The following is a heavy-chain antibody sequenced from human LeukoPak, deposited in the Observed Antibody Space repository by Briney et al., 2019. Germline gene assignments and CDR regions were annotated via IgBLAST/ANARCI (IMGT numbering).Heavy chain of an antibody. J-gene: IGHJ6*02. Sequence: TTGGSLRLSCAASGFTFSNAWMSWVRQAPGKGLEWVGRIKSKTDGGTTDYAAPVKGRFTISRDDSKNTLYLQMNSLKTEDTAVYYCTTALNSGSYFRSYYYYGMDVWGQGTTVTVSS. CDR1: GFTFSNAW. V-gene: IGHV3-15*01. CDR3: TTALNSGSYFRSYYYYGMDV. CDR2: IKSKTDGGTT. D-gene: IGHD1-26*01.